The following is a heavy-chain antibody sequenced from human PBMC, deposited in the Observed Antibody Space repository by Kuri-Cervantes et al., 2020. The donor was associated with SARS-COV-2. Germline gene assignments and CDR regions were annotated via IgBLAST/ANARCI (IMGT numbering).Heavy chain of an antibody. Sequence: GESLKISCAASGFTFSDYYMNWVRQAPGKGLEWVSSISSSSTIYYADSVKGRFTISRDNAKNSLYLQMNSLRAEDTAVYYCARDQGRGPAAIFVDAFDIWGQGTMVTVSS. D-gene: IGHD2-2*02. V-gene: IGHV3-69-1*01. J-gene: IGHJ3*02. CDR2: ISSSSTI. CDR3: ARDQGRGPAAIFVDAFDI. CDR1: GFTFSDYY.